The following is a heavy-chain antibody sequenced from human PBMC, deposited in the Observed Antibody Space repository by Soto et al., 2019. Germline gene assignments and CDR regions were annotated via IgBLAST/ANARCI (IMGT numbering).Heavy chain of an antibody. CDR3: ARDGDIVVVPAAIGYYYYCMDV. J-gene: IGHJ6*02. V-gene: IGHV1-3*01. D-gene: IGHD2-2*01. CDR1: GYTFTSYA. Sequence: ASVKVSCKASGYTFTSYAIHWVRQAPGQRLEWMGWINAGNGNTKYSQKFQGRVTITRDTSASTAYMELSSLRSEDTAVYYCARDGDIVVVPAAIGYYYYCMDVWRQALPVTVPS. CDR2: INAGNGNT.